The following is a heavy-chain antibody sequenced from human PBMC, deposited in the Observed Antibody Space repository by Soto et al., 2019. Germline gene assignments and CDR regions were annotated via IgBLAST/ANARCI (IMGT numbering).Heavy chain of an antibody. V-gene: IGHV3-23*01. Sequence: EVQLLESGGGLVQPGGSLRLSCAASGFTFSSYAMSWVRQAPGKGLEWVSAISGSGGSTYYADSVKGRFTISRDNSKNTLYLQMNSLRAEDTAVYYCAKATYEYSSSWYRSGHWGQGTLVTVSS. CDR2: ISGSGGST. D-gene: IGHD6-13*01. J-gene: IGHJ4*02. CDR3: AKATYEYSSSWYRSGH. CDR1: GFTFSSYA.